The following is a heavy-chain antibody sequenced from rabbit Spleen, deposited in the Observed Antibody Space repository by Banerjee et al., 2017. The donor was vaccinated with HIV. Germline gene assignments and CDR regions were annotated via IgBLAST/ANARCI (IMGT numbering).Heavy chain of an antibody. CDR2: IYPDGSGST. Sequence: QSLEESGGHMVTPGASLTLTCTASGFSFSRSYYIYRVCPAPGQGLEWIGCIYPDGSGSTAYASWAKGRFTISKTSSTTVTLQMTSLTAADTATYVCARGSAAMTMVITGYYLNLWGPGTLVTVS. D-gene: IGHD2-1*01. CDR3: ARGSAAMTMVITGYYLNL. V-gene: IGHV1S40*01. J-gene: IGHJ4*01. CDR1: GFSFSRSYY.